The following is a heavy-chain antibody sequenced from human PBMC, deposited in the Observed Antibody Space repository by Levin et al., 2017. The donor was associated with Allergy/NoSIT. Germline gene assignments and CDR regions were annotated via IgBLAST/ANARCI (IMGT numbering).Heavy chain of an antibody. CDR2: ISSSSTTI. Sequence: GESLKISCAASGFTFSSYSMNWVRQAPGKGLEWVSYISSSSTTIYYADSVKGRFSISRDNAENSLYLQMNSLRDKDTALYYCVRGIVGSISASGGQGTLVTVSS. V-gene: IGHV3-48*02. D-gene: IGHD1-26*01. J-gene: IGHJ4*02. CDR3: VRGIVGSISAS. CDR1: GFTFSSYS.